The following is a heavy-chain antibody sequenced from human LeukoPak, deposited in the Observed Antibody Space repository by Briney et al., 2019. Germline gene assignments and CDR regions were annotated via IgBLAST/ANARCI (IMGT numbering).Heavy chain of an antibody. CDR3: ARSSESYDSSGYYSYYFDY. CDR1: GGSFSGYY. V-gene: IGHV4-34*01. Sequence: SETLSLTCAVYGGSFSGYYWSWIRQPPGKGLEWIGEINHSGSTNYNPSLKSRVTISVDTSKNQFSLKLSSVTAADTAVYYCARSSESYDSSGYYSYYFDYWGQGTLVTVSS. J-gene: IGHJ4*02. D-gene: IGHD3-22*01. CDR2: INHSGST.